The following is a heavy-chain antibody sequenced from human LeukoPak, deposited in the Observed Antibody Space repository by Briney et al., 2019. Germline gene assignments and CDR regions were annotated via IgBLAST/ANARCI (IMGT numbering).Heavy chain of an antibody. Sequence: GASVKVSCKASGYTFTSYGISWVRQAPGQGLEWMGWISAYNGNTNYAQKLQGRVTMTTDTSTSTAYMELRSLRSDDTAVYYCARGSRYRYDYVWRSYRYPTSDYWGQGTLVTVSS. J-gene: IGHJ4*02. CDR2: ISAYNGNT. V-gene: IGHV1-18*01. CDR1: GYTFTSYG. CDR3: ARGSRYRYDYVWRSYRYPTSDY. D-gene: IGHD3-16*02.